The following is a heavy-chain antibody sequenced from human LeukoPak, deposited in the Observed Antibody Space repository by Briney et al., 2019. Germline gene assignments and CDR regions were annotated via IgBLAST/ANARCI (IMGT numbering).Heavy chain of an antibody. J-gene: IGHJ3*02. D-gene: IGHD2/OR15-2a*01. V-gene: IGHV1-18*01. CDR2: ISAYNGNT. Sequence: GYTFTXXGISXXRQAPGQGLEWMGWISAYNGNTNYAQKLQGRVTMTTDTSTSTAYMELRSLRSDDTAVYYCARGAILDAFDIWGQGTMVTVSS. CDR3: ARGAILDAFDI. CDR1: GYTFTXXG.